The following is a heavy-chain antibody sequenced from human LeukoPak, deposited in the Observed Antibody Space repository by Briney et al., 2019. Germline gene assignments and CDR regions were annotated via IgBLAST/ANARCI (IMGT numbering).Heavy chain of an antibody. V-gene: IGHV1-46*01. CDR2: INPSGGSK. CDR3: ARECGSGSSCRSFDY. CDR1: GYTFTSYY. D-gene: IGHD3-10*01. J-gene: IGHJ4*02. Sequence: ASVKVSCKASGYTFTSYYMNWVRQAPGQGLEWMGIINPSGGSKSYAQKFQGRVTMTRDTSTSTVYMELSSLRSEDTAVYYCARECGSGSSCRSFDYWGQGTLVTVSS.